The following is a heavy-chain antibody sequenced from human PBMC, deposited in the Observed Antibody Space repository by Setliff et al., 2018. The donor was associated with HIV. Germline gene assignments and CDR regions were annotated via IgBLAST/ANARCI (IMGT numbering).Heavy chain of an antibody. CDR3: ARGYDYVWGSYRLPYYFDY. D-gene: IGHD3-16*02. Sequence: SETLSLTCAVYGGSFSGYYWSWIRQPPGRGLEWIGEINHSGSTNYNPSLKSRVTISVDTSKNQFSLKLSSVTAADTAVYYCARGYDYVWGSYRLPYYFDYWGQGTLVTVSS. CDR2: INHSGST. V-gene: IGHV4-34*01. J-gene: IGHJ4*02. CDR1: GGSFSGYY.